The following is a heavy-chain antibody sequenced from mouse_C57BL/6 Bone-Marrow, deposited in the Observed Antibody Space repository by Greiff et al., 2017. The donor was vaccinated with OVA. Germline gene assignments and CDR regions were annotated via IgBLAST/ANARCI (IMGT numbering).Heavy chain of an antibody. CDR3: ARPEGFAY. V-gene: IGHV5-6*01. J-gene: IGHJ3*01. CDR1: GFTFSSYG. CDR2: ISSGGSYI. Sequence: EVQVVESGGDLVKPGGSLKLSCAASGFTFSSYGMSWVRQTPDKRLEWVATISSGGSYIYYPDSVKGRFTFSRDNDKNTLYLQMSSLKSEDTAMYYCARPEGFAYWGQGTLVTVSA.